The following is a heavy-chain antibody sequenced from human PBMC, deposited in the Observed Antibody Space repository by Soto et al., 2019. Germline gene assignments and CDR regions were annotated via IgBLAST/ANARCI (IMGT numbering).Heavy chain of an antibody. Sequence: DVRLVESGGGLVQPGGSLRLSCAASSFTFSSYWLSWVRQAPGKGLEWVATIKQDGSENYYVDSVKGRFTISRDNAKNSLYLKMSTLRADDTAVYDCAIDGPFISVAAPDFQYAMAAWGQGTTVTVS. V-gene: IGHV3-7*03. CDR1: SFTFSSYW. J-gene: IGHJ6*02. CDR2: IKQDGSEN. CDR3: AIDGPFISVAAPDFQYAMAA. D-gene: IGHD6-19*01.